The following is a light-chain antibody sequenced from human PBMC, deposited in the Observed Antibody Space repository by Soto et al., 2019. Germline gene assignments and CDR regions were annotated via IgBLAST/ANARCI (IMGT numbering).Light chain of an antibody. CDR3: QRYYSFPLT. J-gene: IGKJ4*01. CDR1: RNINNL. V-gene: IGKV1-5*03. Sequence: DIQMTQSPSTLSASVGDRVAITCRASRNINNLLAWYQQKPGKAPKLLIYKASTLDSGIPSRFSGSGSGTEFTLTISSLQLDDFATYYCQRYYSFPLTFVGGTKVEIK. CDR2: KAS.